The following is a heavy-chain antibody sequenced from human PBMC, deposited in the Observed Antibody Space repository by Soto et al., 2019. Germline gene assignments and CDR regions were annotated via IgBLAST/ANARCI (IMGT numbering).Heavy chain of an antibody. CDR2: FIPIFSTL. D-gene: IGHD6-13*01. CDR3: ARFEQLVSH. J-gene: IGHJ1*01. V-gene: IGHV1-69*01. Sequence: QVQLVQSGAEVKKPGSSVKVSCKASGGTFSNFAISWVRQAPGQGLEWMGGFIPIFSTLNYAQRFQGRLTISADESTSTAYMELSRLRSEDTAVYYCARFEQLVSHWGQGTLVTVSS. CDR1: GGTFSNFA.